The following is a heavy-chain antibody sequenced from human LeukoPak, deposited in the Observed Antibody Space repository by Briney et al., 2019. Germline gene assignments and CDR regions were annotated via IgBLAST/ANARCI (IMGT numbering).Heavy chain of an antibody. CDR3: AKTIFGVTHGFDI. CDR1: GFTFINYA. D-gene: IGHD3-3*01. Sequence: GGSLRLSCAASGFTFINYAMNWVRQAPGKGLEWVSAINDTGGSTYYADSVRGRFIISRDNSKNTVHLQMNSLRAEDTAVYYCAKTIFGVTHGFDIWGQGTVVTVSS. J-gene: IGHJ3*02. V-gene: IGHV3-23*01. CDR2: INDTGGST.